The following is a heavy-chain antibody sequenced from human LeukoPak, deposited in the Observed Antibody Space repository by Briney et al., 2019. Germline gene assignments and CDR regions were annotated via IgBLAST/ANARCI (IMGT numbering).Heavy chain of an antibody. D-gene: IGHD6-13*01. J-gene: IGHJ6*03. Sequence: SVKVSCKASGGAFSSYTISWVRQAPGQGLEWMGRIIPILGIANYAQKFQGRVTITADKSTSTAYMELSSLRSEDTAVYYCARGIAAAGRSYYYMDVWGKGTTVTVSS. CDR1: GGAFSSYT. CDR2: IIPILGIA. CDR3: ARGIAAAGRSYYYMDV. V-gene: IGHV1-69*02.